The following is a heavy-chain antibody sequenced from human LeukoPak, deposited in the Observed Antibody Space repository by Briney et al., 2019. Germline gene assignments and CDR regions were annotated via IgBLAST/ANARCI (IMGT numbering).Heavy chain of an antibody. CDR2: ISSSGSTI. V-gene: IGHV3-11*01. Sequence: KPGGSLRLSCAASGFTFSDYYMSWIRQAPGKGLEWVSYISSSGSTIYYADSVKGRFTISRDNAKNSLYLQMNSLRAEDTAVYYCARDHPYYYDSSGYQNIFHAFDIWGQGTMVTVSS. J-gene: IGHJ3*02. D-gene: IGHD3-22*01. CDR3: ARDHPYYYDSSGYQNIFHAFDI. CDR1: GFTFSDYY.